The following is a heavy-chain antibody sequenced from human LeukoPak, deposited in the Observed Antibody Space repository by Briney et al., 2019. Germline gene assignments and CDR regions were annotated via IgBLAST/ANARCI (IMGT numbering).Heavy chain of an antibody. CDR1: GFTSYSYW. D-gene: IGHD2-2*01. J-gene: IGHJ6*03. CDR3: AREVEEVPGAMGVYYYYYMDV. Sequence: GGSLRLSCAASGFTSYSYWMHWVRQAPGKGLVWVSRINIDGSRIDYADSVKGRFTMPRDIARNTLYLQMNSLRADDTAVYYCAREVEEVPGAMGVYYYYYMDVWGKGTTVTVSS. CDR2: INIDGSRI. V-gene: IGHV3-74*01.